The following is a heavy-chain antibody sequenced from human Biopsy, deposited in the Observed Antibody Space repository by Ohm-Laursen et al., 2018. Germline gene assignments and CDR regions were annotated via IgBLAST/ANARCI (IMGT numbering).Heavy chain of an antibody. CDR3: ARNVRGYNYGLLEY. CDR2: VGGGGRLTDHT. Sequence: SLRLSCTAPGFTFKDYAMNWIRQTPEKGLEWVSVVGGGGRLTDHTDFADSARGRFTISRDNSKNKLYLDMINLRAEDTAIYYCARNVRGYNYGLLEYWGQGVMVTVSS. D-gene: IGHD5-18*01. J-gene: IGHJ4*02. CDR1: GFTFKDYA. V-gene: IGHV3-23*01.